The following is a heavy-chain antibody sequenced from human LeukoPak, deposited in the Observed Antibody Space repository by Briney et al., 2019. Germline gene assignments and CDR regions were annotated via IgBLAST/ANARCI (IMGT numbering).Heavy chain of an antibody. CDR2: IYYSGST. J-gene: IGHJ4*02. CDR3: ARLTHCSGGSCYSGVVDY. Sequence: PSETLSLTCTVSDGSISSGGYYWSWIRQHPGKGLEWIGYIYYSGSTYYNPSLKSRVTISVDTSKNQFSLKLSSVTAADTAVYYCARLTHCSGGSCYSGVVDYWGQGTLVTVSS. CDR1: DGSISSGGYY. D-gene: IGHD2-15*01. V-gene: IGHV4-31*03.